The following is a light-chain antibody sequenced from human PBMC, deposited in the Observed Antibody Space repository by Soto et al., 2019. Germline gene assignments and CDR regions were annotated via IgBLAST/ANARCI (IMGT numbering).Light chain of an antibody. Sequence: ALTQPASVSGSPGQSITISCTGTSSDVGAYGYVSWYQQHPGKAPKLMIYEVSYRPSGVSNRFSGSKSGNAASLTISGLQAEDEADYYCSSYTTSSTVVFGGGTKLTVL. V-gene: IGLV2-14*01. CDR2: EVS. J-gene: IGLJ2*01. CDR3: SSYTTSSTVV. CDR1: SSDVGAYGY.